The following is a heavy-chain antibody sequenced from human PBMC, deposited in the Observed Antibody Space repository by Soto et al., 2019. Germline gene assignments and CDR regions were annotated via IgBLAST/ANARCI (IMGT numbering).Heavy chain of an antibody. Sequence: SVKVSCKASGYTFTGYYMHWVRQAPGQGLEWMGWINPNSGGTNYAQKFQGWVTMTRDTSISTAYMELSRLRSDDTAVYYCARDQYDSSGYYYYYYGMDVWGQGTTVTVSS. CDR1: GYTFTGYY. CDR3: ARDQYDSSGYYYYYYGMDV. V-gene: IGHV1-2*04. J-gene: IGHJ6*02. D-gene: IGHD3-22*01. CDR2: INPNSGGT.